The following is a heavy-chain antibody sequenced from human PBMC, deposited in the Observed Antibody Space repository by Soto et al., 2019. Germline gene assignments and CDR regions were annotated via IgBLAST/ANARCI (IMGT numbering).Heavy chain of an antibody. CDR1: GYTFTGYY. D-gene: IGHD3-22*01. CDR3: ARAQYYYDSSGGVY. J-gene: IGHJ4*02. Sequence: QVQLVQSGAEVKKPGASVKVSCKASGYTFTGYYMHWVRQAPGQGLEWMGWINPNSGGTNYAQKLQGRGTMTRDTSISTAYMELSRLRSDDTAVYYCARAQYYYDSSGGVYWGQGTLVTVSS. CDR2: INPNSGGT. V-gene: IGHV1-2*02.